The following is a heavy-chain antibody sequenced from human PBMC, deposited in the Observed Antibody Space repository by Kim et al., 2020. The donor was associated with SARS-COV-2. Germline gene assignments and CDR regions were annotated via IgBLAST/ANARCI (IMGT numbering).Heavy chain of an antibody. CDR2: INAGNGNT. D-gene: IGHD3-9*01. V-gene: IGHV1-3*01. CDR1: GYTFTSYA. CDR3: ARDPFYDILTVFDY. J-gene: IGHJ4*02. Sequence: ASVKVSCKASGYTFTSYAMHWVRQAPGQRLEWMGWINAGNGNTIYSQKFQGRVTITRDTSASTAYMVLSSLRSEDTAVYYCARDPFYDILTVFDYWGQETLVTVSS.